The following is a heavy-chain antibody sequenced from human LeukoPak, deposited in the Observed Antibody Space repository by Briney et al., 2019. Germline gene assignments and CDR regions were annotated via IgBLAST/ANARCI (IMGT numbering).Heavy chain of an antibody. CDR2: IMPNNGGT. CDR1: GYTFADNY. CDR3: ATDLGERALDY. V-gene: IGHV1-2*02. Sequence: ASVKVSCKASGYTFADNYIHWVRQAPGQGLEWMGWIMPNNGGTSYAQNFQGRVTMTRDTSVSTAYMELSRLRSDDTAMYYCATDLGERALDYWGQGTLVTVSS. J-gene: IGHJ4*02. D-gene: IGHD5-24*01.